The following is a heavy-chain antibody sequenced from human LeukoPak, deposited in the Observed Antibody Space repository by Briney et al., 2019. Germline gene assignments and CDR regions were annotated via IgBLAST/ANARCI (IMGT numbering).Heavy chain of an antibody. J-gene: IGHJ4*02. CDR2: IYHSGST. V-gene: IGHV4-30-2*01. CDR3: ASGHDYGDLDY. D-gene: IGHD4-17*01. CDR1: GGSISSGGYS. Sequence: SETLSLTCAVSGGSISSGGYSWSWIRQPPGKGLEWIGYIYHSGSTYYNPSLKSRVTISVDRSKNQFSLKLSSATAADTAVYYCASGHDYGDLDYWGQGTLVTVSS.